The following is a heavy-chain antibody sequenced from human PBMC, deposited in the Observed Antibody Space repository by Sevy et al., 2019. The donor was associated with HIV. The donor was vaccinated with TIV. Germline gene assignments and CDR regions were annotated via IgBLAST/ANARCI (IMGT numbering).Heavy chain of an antibody. V-gene: IGHV5-51*01. D-gene: IGHD1-26*01. CDR1: GFTFTDYW. CDR2: IYPGDSDT. J-gene: IGHJ5*02. Sequence: GESLKISCTASGFTFTDYWIGWVRQMPGKGLEWMGNIYPGDSDTKYHPSFEGQVTISADKSIKTAYLQYSGLKASDTAMYYCVRQAGYSGGYHAVGRFDPWGQGTLVTVSS. CDR3: VRQAGYSGGYHAVGRFDP.